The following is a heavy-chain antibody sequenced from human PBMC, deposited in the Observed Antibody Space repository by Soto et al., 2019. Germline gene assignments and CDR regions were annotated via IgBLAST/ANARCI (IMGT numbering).Heavy chain of an antibody. D-gene: IGHD4-17*01. Sequence: VKVSCKASGGTFSSYAISWVRQAPGQGLEWMGGIIPIFGTANYAQKFQGRVTITADESTSTAYMELSSLRSEDTAVYYCARRARYGDYTFDPWGQGTLVTVSS. V-gene: IGHV1-69*13. J-gene: IGHJ5*02. CDR3: ARRARYGDYTFDP. CDR2: IIPIFGTA. CDR1: GGTFSSYA.